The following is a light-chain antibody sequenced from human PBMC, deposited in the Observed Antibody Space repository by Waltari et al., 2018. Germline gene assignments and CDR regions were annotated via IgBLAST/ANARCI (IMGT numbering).Light chain of an antibody. V-gene: IGLV2-14*03. CDR2: DVI. CDR1: SRDIGGYVY. J-gene: IGLJ3*02. CDR3: CSYTSASTLGV. Sequence: QSALTPPASVSGSPGQSITISCTGTSRDIGGYVYVSWYQQYPGKAPKLIIYDVIYRPSGVSNRFSGSKSGNTASLTISGLQAEDEANYYCCSYTSASTLGVFGGGTKLTVL.